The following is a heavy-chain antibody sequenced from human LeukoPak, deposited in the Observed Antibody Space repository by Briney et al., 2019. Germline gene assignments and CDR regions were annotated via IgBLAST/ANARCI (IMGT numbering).Heavy chain of an antibody. V-gene: IGHV4-34*01. CDR3: ARVVRGVDVIATDAFDI. D-gene: IGHD2-21*01. J-gene: IGHJ3*02. CDR2: MNHSGNT. CDR1: GGSFSGYY. Sequence: PSETLSLTCAVYGGSFSGYYWSWVRQSPGKGLEWIGEMNHSGNTHYNPSLKSRAIVSVDTSKNQFSLRLSSVTAADTAVYFCARVVRGVDVIATDAFDIWGQGTLVTVSS.